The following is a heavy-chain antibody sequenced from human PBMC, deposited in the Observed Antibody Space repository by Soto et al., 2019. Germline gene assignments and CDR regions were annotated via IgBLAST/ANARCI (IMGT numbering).Heavy chain of an antibody. Sequence: GGSLRLSCAASGFTFSSYGMNWVRQAPGKGLEWVSSLSSSSSHIYYADSVEGRFTISRDNAKNSLYLQMNSLRAEDTAVYYCAREYGGNSDFDYWGQGTLVTVSS. CDR3: AREYGGNSDFDY. CDR2: LSSSSSHI. J-gene: IGHJ4*02. CDR1: GFTFSSYG. V-gene: IGHV3-21*01. D-gene: IGHD2-21*02.